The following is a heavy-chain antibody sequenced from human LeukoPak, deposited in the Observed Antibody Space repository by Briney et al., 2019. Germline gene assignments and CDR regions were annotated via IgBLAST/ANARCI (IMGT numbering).Heavy chain of an antibody. Sequence: GGSLRLSCTASGFTFSNYALSWVRQAPGKGLEWVVSGSGANTYYADSVKGRFTISRDNSKNTVFLQMNSLRAEDTAVYYCAKETDYGGNSGSGYWGQGTLVTVSS. V-gene: IGHV3-23*01. D-gene: IGHD4-23*01. CDR3: AKETDYGGNSGSGY. CDR2: SGSGANT. J-gene: IGHJ4*02. CDR1: GFTFSNYA.